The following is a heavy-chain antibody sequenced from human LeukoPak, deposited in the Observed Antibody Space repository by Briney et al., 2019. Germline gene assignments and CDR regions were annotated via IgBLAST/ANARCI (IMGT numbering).Heavy chain of an antibody. CDR3: ALSVEADQAYYYYGMDV. Sequence: SETLSLTCTVSGGSISSGGYYWSWIRQHPGKGLEWIGYIYYSGSTYYNPSLKSRVTISVDTSKNQFSLKPSSVTAADTAVYYCALSVEADQAYYYYGMDVWGQGTTVTVSS. CDR1: GGSISSGGYY. CDR2: IYYSGST. D-gene: IGHD2-2*01. J-gene: IGHJ6*02. V-gene: IGHV4-31*03.